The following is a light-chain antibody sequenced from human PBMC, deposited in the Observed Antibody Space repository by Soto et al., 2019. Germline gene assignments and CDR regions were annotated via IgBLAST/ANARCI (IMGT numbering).Light chain of an antibody. CDR3: QKYNSAPLT. J-gene: IGKJ1*01. Sequence: DIQMTQSPSSLSSSVGDRATITCRASQGISTYLAWYQQNPGKVPKLLIYAASTLHTGVPSRFSGSGSGTEFTLPISSLQPEDVSTYYCQKYNSAPLTFGQGTKVEIK. CDR2: AAS. CDR1: QGISTY. V-gene: IGKV1-27*01.